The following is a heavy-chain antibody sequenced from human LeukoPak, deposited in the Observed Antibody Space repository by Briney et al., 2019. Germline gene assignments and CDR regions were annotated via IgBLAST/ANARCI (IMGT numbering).Heavy chain of an antibody. Sequence: GGSLRLSCAASGFTFSSYSMNWVRQAPGKGLEWVSYISSSGSTIYYADSVKGRFTISRDNAKNSLYLQMNSLRAEDTAVYYCARDLPDITIFGVVIRGNGMDVWGQGTTVTVSS. D-gene: IGHD3-3*01. J-gene: IGHJ6*02. CDR3: ARDLPDITIFGVVIRGNGMDV. CDR1: GFTFSSYS. CDR2: ISSSGSTI. V-gene: IGHV3-48*04.